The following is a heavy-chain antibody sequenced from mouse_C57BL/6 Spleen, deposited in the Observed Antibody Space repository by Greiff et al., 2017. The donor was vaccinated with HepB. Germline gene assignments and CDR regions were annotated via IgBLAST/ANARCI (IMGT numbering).Heavy chain of an antibody. CDR2: IYPSDSET. J-gene: IGHJ4*01. V-gene: IGHV1-61*01. D-gene: IGHD1-1*01. CDR3: ARKEINYYGSSRYAMDY. CDR1: GYTFTSYW. Sequence: QVQLQQPGAELVRPGSSVKLSCKASGYTFTSYWMDWVKQRPGQGLEWIGNIYPSDSETHYNQKFKDKATLTVDKSSSTAYMQLSSLTSEDSGVYYCARKEINYYGSSRYAMDYWGQGTSVTVSS.